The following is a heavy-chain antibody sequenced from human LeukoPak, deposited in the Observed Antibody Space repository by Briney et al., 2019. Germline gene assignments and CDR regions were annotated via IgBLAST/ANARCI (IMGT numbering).Heavy chain of an antibody. CDR1: GGSISSSSYY. CDR2: IHYSGST. CDR3: ARSAQQLVNNWFDP. D-gene: IGHD6-13*01. V-gene: IGHV4-39*07. J-gene: IGHJ5*02. Sequence: SETLSLTCTVSGGSISSSSYYWGWIRQPPGKGLEWIGSIHYSGSTNYNPSLKSRVTISVDTSKNQFSLKLSSVTAADTAVYYCARSAQQLVNNWFDPWGQGTLVTVSS.